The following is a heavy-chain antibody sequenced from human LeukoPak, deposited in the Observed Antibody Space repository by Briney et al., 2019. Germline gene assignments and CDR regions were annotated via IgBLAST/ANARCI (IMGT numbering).Heavy chain of an antibody. CDR3: ARGPIGYCSGGSCLSPYYFDY. D-gene: IGHD2-15*01. J-gene: IGHJ4*02. CDR1: GYTFTSYE. Sequence: ASVKVSCKASGYTFTSYEINWVRQATGQGLEWMGWMNPNSGNTGYAQKFQGRVTMTRNTSISTAYMELSSLRSEDTAVYYCARGPIGYCSGGSCLSPYYFDYWGQGTLVTVSS. V-gene: IGHV1-8*01. CDR2: MNPNSGNT.